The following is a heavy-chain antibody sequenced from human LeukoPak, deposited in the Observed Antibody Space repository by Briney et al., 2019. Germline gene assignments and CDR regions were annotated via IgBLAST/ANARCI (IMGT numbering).Heavy chain of an antibody. CDR3: AKALKGDYDYVWGSYPAY. V-gene: IGHV3-21*04. CDR2: ISSSSSYI. J-gene: IGHJ4*02. Sequence: GGSLRLSCAASGFTFSSYSMNWVRQAPGKGLEWVSSISSSSSYIYYADSVKGRFTISKDNSKNALYLQMNSLRAEDTAVYYCAKALKGDYDYVWGSYPAYWGQGTLVTVSS. D-gene: IGHD3-16*01. CDR1: GFTFSSYS.